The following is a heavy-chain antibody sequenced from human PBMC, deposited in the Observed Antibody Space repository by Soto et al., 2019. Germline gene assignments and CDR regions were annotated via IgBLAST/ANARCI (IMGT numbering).Heavy chain of an antibody. J-gene: IGHJ2*01. CDR2: IIPIFGTV. CDR1: AGTFSNYP. D-gene: IGHD5-12*01. V-gene: IGHV1-69*12. Sequence: QVQLVQSGAEVKKPGSSVKVSCKASAGTFSNYPISGVRQAPGQGLEWMGGIIPIFGTVNYAQKFQGRVTITADESTSTAYMELSSLRSEDTAVYYCARGNHRWLQLWYFDLWGRGTLVTVS. CDR3: ARGNHRWLQLWYFDL.